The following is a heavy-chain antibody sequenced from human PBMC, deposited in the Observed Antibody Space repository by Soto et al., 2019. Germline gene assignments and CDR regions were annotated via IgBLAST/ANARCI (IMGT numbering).Heavy chain of an antibody. V-gene: IGHV4-61*01. J-gene: IGHJ6*02. CDR1: GGSVSTGMKD. Sequence: PSETLSLTCTVSGGSVSTGMKDWGWVRQPPGKALEFIGYMYKTGETLLNSSLKSRVTLSMETSKNQFSLTLSSVTAADTAVYFCMKAHESGDFLGMSVWGPGTTVTVSS. CDR3: MKAHESGDFLGMSV. CDR2: MYKTGET. D-gene: IGHD3-10*01.